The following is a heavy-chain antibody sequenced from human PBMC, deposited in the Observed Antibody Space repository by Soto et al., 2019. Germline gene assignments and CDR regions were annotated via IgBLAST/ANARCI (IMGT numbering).Heavy chain of an antibody. CDR2: ISANSGNT. Sequence: QVQLVQSGAEVKKPGASVKVSCKASGYTFTSNGISWVRQAPGQGLEWMGWISANSGNTNHAQKVQGRVIMTTETSTTTAYMELRSLRSDDTAVYYCARDRNHGLDNWGQGTLVTVSS. CDR1: GYTFTSNG. V-gene: IGHV1-18*01. D-gene: IGHD1-1*01. CDR3: ARDRNHGLDN. J-gene: IGHJ4*02.